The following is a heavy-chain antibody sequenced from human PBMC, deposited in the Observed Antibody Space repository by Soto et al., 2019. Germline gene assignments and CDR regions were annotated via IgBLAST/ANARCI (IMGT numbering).Heavy chain of an antibody. CDR1: GGTFSSYA. D-gene: IGHD3-22*01. Sequence: ASVKASCKASGGTFSSYAISWVRQAPGQGLEWMGGIIPIFGTANYAQKFQGRVTITADESTSTAYMELSSLRSEDTAVYYCARAPRRTYYYDSSGYWVPGYWGQGTLVTVSS. CDR3: ARAPRRTYYYDSSGYWVPGY. CDR2: IIPIFGTA. J-gene: IGHJ4*02. V-gene: IGHV1-69*13.